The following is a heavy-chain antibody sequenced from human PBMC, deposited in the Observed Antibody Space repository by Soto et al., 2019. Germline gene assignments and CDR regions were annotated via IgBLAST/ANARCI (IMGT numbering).Heavy chain of an antibody. CDR3: AKDPAKFRSSWNFDL. V-gene: IGHV3-23*01. CDR1: GFTFSSYA. Sequence: GGSLRLSCAASGFTFSSYAMSWVRQAPGKGLEWVSAISGSGGSTYYADSVKGRFTISRDNSKNTLYLQMNSLRAEDTAVYYCAKDPAKFRSSWNFDLWGRGTLVTVSS. CDR2: ISGSGGST. D-gene: IGHD6-13*01. J-gene: IGHJ2*01.